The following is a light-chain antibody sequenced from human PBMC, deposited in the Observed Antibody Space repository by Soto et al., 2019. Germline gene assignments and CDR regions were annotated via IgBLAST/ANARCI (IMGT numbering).Light chain of an antibody. Sequence: DIQMTQSPSSLSASVGDRVTITCRASQSISSYLNWYQHKPGRAPDLLIYAASSLQSGVPSRFSGSGSGTDFTLTISGLQAEDVGVYFCQQYSSTSLTFGAGTKVEIK. CDR3: QQYSSTSLT. J-gene: IGKJ4*01. CDR1: QSISSY. V-gene: IGKV1-39*01. CDR2: AAS.